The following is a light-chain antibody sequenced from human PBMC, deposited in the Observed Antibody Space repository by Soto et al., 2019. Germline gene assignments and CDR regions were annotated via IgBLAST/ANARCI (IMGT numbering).Light chain of an antibody. CDR3: QQLNSYPIAT. CDR2: AAS. Sequence: DIQMTQSPSSLSASVGDRVTITCRASQPISSSLNWYQQKPGKAPKLLIYAASTLQSGVPSRFSGSGSGREFTLTISSLQPEDFATYHCQQLNSYPIATFGGGTKVEIK. J-gene: IGKJ4*01. CDR1: QPISSS. V-gene: IGKV1-9*01.